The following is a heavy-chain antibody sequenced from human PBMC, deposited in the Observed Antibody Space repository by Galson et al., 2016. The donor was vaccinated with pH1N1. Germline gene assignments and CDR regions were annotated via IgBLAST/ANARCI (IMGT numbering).Heavy chain of an antibody. J-gene: IGHJ5*02. Sequence: SVKVSCKVSGYPFSSHDINWVRQAPGQGLEWMGWLRPNTGQTGSAQKFQGRITIAGDTSISTAYMELSSLRFDDTAVYHCARGKPLWGYSGWSWGQGTLVTVSS. CDR2: LRPNTGQT. V-gene: IGHV1-8*03. CDR1: GYPFSSHD. D-gene: IGHD1-26*01. CDR3: ARGKPLWGYSGWS.